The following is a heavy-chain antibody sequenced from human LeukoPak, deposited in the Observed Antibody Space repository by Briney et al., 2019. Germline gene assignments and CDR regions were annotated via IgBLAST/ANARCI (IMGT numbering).Heavy chain of an antibody. CDR3: ARDSYEGITGTYAFDI. CDR2: ISSSGSTI. V-gene: IGHV3-11*01. CDR1: GFTFSDYY. J-gene: IGHJ3*02. D-gene: IGHD1-20*01. Sequence: GGSLRLSCAASGFTFSDYYMSWIRQAPGKGLEWVSYISSSGSTIYYADSVKGRFTISRDNAKNSLYLQMNSLRAEDTAVYYCARDSYEGITGTYAFDIWGQGTMVTVSS.